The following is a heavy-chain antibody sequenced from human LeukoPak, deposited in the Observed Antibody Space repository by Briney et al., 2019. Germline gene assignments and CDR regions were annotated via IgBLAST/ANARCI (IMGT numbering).Heavy chain of an antibody. D-gene: IGHD3-10*01. CDR1: GGSISNSAYY. Sequence: PSETLSLTCTVSGGSISNSAYYWGRIRPPPGKGLEGIGSIYYTGNNSYNPSLESRVTISVDSSNNQISLNLNSVIAADTAMYFCARGGLYGHPFEFGGQGILVIVSA. V-gene: IGHV4-39*07. CDR3: ARGGLYGHPFEF. J-gene: IGHJ4*02. CDR2: IYYTGNN.